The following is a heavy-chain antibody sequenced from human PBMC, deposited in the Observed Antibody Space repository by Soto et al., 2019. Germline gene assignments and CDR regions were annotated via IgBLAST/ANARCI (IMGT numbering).Heavy chain of an antibody. V-gene: IGHV3-23*01. J-gene: IGHJ4*02. CDR3: AKGFYSDSSGYPDY. CDR1: GFTFSSYA. D-gene: IGHD3-22*01. CDR2: ISGSSGST. Sequence: EVQLLESGGGLVQPGGSLRLSCAASGFTFSSYAMTWVRQAPGKGLEWVSAISGSSGSTYYAGSVKGRFTISRDNSKNTLYLQMNSLRAEDTAVYYCAKGFYSDSSGYPDYWGQGTLVTVSS.